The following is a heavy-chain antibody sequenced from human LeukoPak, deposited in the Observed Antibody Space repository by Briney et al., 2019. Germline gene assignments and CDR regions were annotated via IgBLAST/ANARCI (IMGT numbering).Heavy chain of an antibody. Sequence: GGSLRLSSGASGLLFNHYSIICARQAPGKGLEWVSSISNSSNYIYYADSVKGRFTISRDNAKNSLYLQMDSLRAEDPAVYYCAGSSPSHGRDILSGYVSYHYLFGKEGWGEGAPVTVSS. CDR1: GLLFNHYS. J-gene: IGHJ6*01. D-gene: IGHD3-9*01. CDR2: ISNSSNYI. V-gene: IGHV3-21*01. CDR3: AGSSPSHGRDILSGYVSYHYLFGKEG.